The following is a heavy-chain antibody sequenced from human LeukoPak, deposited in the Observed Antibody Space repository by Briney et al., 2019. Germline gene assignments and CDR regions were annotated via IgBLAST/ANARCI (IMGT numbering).Heavy chain of an antibody. D-gene: IGHD3-10*01. CDR1: GFTFSSYS. CDR3: ARAGEYYYGPGSKHYYYYGMDV. Sequence: GGSLRLSCAASGFTFSSYSMNWVRQAPGKGLEWVSSISSSSSYIYYADSVKGRFTISRDNAKNSLYLQMNSLRAEDTAVYYCARAGEYYYGPGSKHYYYYGMDVWGQGTTVTVSS. CDR2: ISSSSSYI. V-gene: IGHV3-21*01. J-gene: IGHJ6*02.